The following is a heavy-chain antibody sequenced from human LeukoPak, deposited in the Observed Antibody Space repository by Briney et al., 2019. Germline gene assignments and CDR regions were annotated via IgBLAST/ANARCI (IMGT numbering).Heavy chain of an antibody. J-gene: IGHJ5*02. V-gene: IGHV3-23*01. CDR1: GFTFSSYS. CDR2: ISGGGGDT. CDR3: ARDTVTTSGWFDT. Sequence: PGGSLRLSCAAFGFTFSSYSMGWVRQAPGKGLEWVSDISGGGGDTWYADSVRGRFTISRDNSKNTVYLQMNRLGAEDTAFYYCARDTVTTSGWFDTWGQGTLVTVSS. D-gene: IGHD4-17*01.